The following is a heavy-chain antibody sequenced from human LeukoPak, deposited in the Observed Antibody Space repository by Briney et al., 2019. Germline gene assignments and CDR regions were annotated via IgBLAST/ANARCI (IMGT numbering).Heavy chain of an antibody. V-gene: IGHV4-38-2*01. CDR2: IYYSGST. CDR1: GYSITNGYY. Sequence: SETLSLTCSVSGYSITNGYYWGWIRQPPGKGLEWIGSIYYSGSTYYNPSLKSRVTISVDTSKNQFSLKLSSVTAADTAVYYCARQNPTIDYWGQGTLVTVSS. J-gene: IGHJ4*02. D-gene: IGHD5-12*01. CDR3: ARQNPTIDY.